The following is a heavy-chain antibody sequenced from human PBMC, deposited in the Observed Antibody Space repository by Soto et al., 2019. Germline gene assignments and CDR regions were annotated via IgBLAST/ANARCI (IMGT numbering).Heavy chain of an antibody. CDR1: GYTFTTYA. Sequence: QVQLVQSGAEVKKPGASVKVSCKASGYTFTTYAMHWVRQAPGQRLEWMGWINAGNGNTKYSQNFQGRVTITRDTSASTAYLELSSLRSEDTAVYYCAKDRGSGWGNDAFAIWGQVTMVTVSS. J-gene: IGHJ3*02. CDR2: INAGNGNT. CDR3: AKDRGSGWGNDAFAI. V-gene: IGHV1-3*01. D-gene: IGHD6-19*01.